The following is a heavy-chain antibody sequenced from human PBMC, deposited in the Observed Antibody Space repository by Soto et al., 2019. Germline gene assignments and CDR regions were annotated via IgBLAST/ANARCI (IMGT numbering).Heavy chain of an antibody. D-gene: IGHD3-3*01. CDR1: GGSFSGYY. Sequence: SETLSLTCAVYGGSFSGYYWSWIRQPPGKGLEWIGEINHSGSTNYNPSLKSRVTISVDTSKNQFSLKLSSVTAADTAVYYCARGLDFWSGYYSGWFDPWGQGTLVTVSS. CDR2: INHSGST. J-gene: IGHJ5*02. V-gene: IGHV4-34*01. CDR3: ARGLDFWSGYYSGWFDP.